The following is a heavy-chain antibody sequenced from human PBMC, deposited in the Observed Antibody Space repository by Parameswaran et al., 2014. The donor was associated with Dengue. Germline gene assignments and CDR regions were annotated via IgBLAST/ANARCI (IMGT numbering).Heavy chain of an antibody. CDR2: MNPNSGNT. CDR3: ARSGFAVATIYYYMDV. D-gene: IGHD6-19*01. Sequence: WVRQAPGQGLEWMGWMNPNSGNTGYAQKFQGRVTMTRNTSISTAYMELTSLRSDDTAVYYCARSGFAVATIYYYMDVWGKGTTVTVSS. J-gene: IGHJ6*03. V-gene: IGHV1-8*01.